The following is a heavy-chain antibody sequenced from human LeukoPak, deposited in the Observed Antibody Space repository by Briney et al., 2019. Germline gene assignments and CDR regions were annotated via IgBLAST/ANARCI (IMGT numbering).Heavy chain of an antibody. Sequence: GESLKISCKDSGYRGSDYWIAWVRQMPGKGLEWMGMIYADGSETRYSPSFQGQVTISADKSISTAYLQRSSLQASDTAMYYCATYAGSSSKYFQDWGQGTLVTVSS. CDR2: IYADGSET. J-gene: IGHJ1*01. CDR1: GYRGSDYW. D-gene: IGHD3-10*01. CDR3: ATYAGSSSKYFQD. V-gene: IGHV5-51*01.